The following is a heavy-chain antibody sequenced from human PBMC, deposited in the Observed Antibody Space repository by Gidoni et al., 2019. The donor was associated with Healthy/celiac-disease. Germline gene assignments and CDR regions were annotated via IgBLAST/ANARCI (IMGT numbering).Heavy chain of an antibody. D-gene: IGHD6-19*01. V-gene: IGHV7-4-1*02. Sequence: QVQLVQSGSELKKPGASVKVSCTASGYTFTSYAMNWVRQAPGQGLEWMGGINTNTGNQTYAQGFTGRLVFAVDTSVRTAYLQISSLKAEDTAVYYCARDASSGWLDYWGQGTLVTVSS. CDR2: INTNTGNQ. J-gene: IGHJ4*02. CDR3: ARDASSGWLDY. CDR1: GYTFTSYA.